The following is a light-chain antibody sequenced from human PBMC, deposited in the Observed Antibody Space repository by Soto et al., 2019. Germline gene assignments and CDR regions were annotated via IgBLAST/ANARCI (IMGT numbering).Light chain of an antibody. CDR3: QQYGSSPRT. V-gene: IGKV3-20*01. Sequence: EIVMTQSPATLSVSPGDGAPLSCRASQSVRSSYLAWYQQTPGQTPRLLIYAASSRATGIPDRFSGSGSGTYFSLTISRLEAEDFAVYYCQQYGSSPRTFGQGTKVDIK. CDR1: QSVRSSY. CDR2: AAS. J-gene: IGKJ1*01.